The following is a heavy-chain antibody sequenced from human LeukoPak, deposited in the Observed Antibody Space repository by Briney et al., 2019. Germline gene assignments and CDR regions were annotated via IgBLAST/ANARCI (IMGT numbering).Heavy chain of an antibody. CDR3: ARGAVLGSSSWHNWFDP. D-gene: IGHD6-13*01. Sequence: PGGSLRLSCAASGFIFSSYDMHWVRQPTGKGLEWVSAISTAGGTYYPGSVKGRFTISRENAKNSLYLQMNSLRAGDTAVYYCARGAVLGSSSWHNWFDPWGQGTLVTVSS. CDR1: GFIFSSYD. CDR2: ISTAGGT. J-gene: IGHJ5*02. V-gene: IGHV3-13*01.